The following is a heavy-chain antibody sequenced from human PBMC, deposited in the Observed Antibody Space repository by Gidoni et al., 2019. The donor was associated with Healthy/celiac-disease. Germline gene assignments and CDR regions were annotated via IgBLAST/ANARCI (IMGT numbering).Heavy chain of an antibody. J-gene: IGHJ6*02. CDR1: GFTFSSYA. D-gene: IGHD6-13*01. Sequence: EVQLLESGGGLVQPGGSLRLSCAASGFTFSSYAMSWVRQAPGKGLEWVSAISGSGCSTYYADSVKGRFTISRDNSKNTLYLQMNSLRAEDTAVYYCAKDLSIGGYSSSWYVSLSYYYGMDVWGQGTTVTVSS. V-gene: IGHV3-23*01. CDR3: AKDLSIGGYSSSWYVSLSYYYGMDV. CDR2: ISGSGCST.